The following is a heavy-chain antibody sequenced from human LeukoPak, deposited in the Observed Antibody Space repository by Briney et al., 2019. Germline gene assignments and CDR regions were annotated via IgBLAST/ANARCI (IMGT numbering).Heavy chain of an antibody. V-gene: IGHV4-59*01. CDR2: IYYSGST. CDR3: ARDRVVRGVMPPGRYFDL. D-gene: IGHD3-10*01. CDR1: GGSISSYY. Sequence: PSETLSLTCTVSGGSISSYYWSWVRQPPGKGREWRGYIYYSGSTNYNPSLKSRVTISVDTSKNQFSLKLSSVTAADTAVYYCARDRVVRGVMPPGRYFDLWGRGTLVTVSS. J-gene: IGHJ2*01.